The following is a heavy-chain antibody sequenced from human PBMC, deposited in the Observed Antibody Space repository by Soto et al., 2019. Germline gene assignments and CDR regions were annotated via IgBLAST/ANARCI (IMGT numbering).Heavy chain of an antibody. Sequence: PGGSLRLSCAASGFTFSSYGMHWVRQAPGKGLEWVAVISYDGSNKYYADSVKGRFTISIDNSKNTLYLQMNSLRAEDTAVYYCANLGFGARPHYYYGMDVWGQGTTVTVS. CDR1: GFTFSSYG. D-gene: IGHD3-16*01. J-gene: IGHJ6*02. CDR2: ISYDGSNK. CDR3: ANLGFGARPHYYYGMDV. V-gene: IGHV3-30*18.